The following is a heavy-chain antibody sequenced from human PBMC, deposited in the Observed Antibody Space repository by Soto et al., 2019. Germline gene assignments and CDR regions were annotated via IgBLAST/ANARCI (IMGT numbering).Heavy chain of an antibody. CDR3: ATSYDTGFDP. Sequence: QLQLVQSAAEVKKPGASVRVSCKAYGYPFIKYGISWIRQAPEQGLEWMGWIKVDSGYTNYAQKFQGRVTMTADTASDTAFMELRSLRLDVTAVYLCATSYDTGFDPWGQGTLVSGSS. CDR1: GYPFIKYG. CDR2: IKVDSGYT. J-gene: IGHJ5*02. V-gene: IGHV1-18*04. D-gene: IGHD3-9*01.